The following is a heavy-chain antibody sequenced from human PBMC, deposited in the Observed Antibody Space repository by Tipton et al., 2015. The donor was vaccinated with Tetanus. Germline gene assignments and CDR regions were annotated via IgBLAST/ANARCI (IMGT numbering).Heavy chain of an antibody. CDR2: IYYSGST. Sequence: TLSLTCTVSGGSISSSSYYWGWIRQPPGKGLEWIGIIYYSGSTYYNPSLKSRVTISVDTSKNQFSLKLSSVTAADTAVYYCARTGPVAGTVRDAFDIWGQGTMVTVSS. D-gene: IGHD6-19*01. CDR3: ARTGPVAGTVRDAFDI. V-gene: IGHV4-39*01. J-gene: IGHJ3*02. CDR1: GGSISSSSYY.